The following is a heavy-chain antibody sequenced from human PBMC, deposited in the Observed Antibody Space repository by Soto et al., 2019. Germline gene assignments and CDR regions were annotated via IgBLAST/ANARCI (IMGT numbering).Heavy chain of an antibody. Sequence: GGSLRHSFAASVYTFSSYAMRWFRQAPGKGLEWVAVISYDGSNKYYADSVKGRFTISRDNSKNTLYLQMNSLRAEDTAVYYCARVVYYDSSGYFDYWGQGTLVTVSS. V-gene: IGHV3-30-3*01. D-gene: IGHD3-22*01. CDR3: ARVVYYDSSGYFDY. CDR1: VYTFSSYA. J-gene: IGHJ4*02. CDR2: ISYDGSNK.